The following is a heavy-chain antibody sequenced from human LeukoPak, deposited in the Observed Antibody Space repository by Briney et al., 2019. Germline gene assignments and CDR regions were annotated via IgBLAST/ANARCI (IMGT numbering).Heavy chain of an antibody. CDR1: GGSINSTRDY. CDR2: IYYSGKT. V-gene: IGHV4-39*01. Sequence: PSETLSLTCTVSGGSINSTRDYWGWIRQPPGKGLEWIASIYYSGKTYYNPSLWSRVTVSIDTSKKQFSLRLNSVTAADTSAYHCARLRLHYDSSGYYFDTFDIWGQGTLVTVSS. D-gene: IGHD3-22*01. CDR3: ARLRLHYDSSGYYFDTFDI. J-gene: IGHJ3*02.